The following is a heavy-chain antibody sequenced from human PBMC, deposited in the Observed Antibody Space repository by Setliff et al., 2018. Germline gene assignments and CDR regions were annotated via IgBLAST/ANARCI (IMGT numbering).Heavy chain of an antibody. CDR2: INHSGDT. Sequence: SETLSLTCAVYGGSFSGYYWSWIRQPPGKGLEWIGEINHSGDTNYNPSLKSRVTISGDTSKNQFSLNLSSVTAADTAVYYCARGGGTYYTDYWGQGTLVTVSS. J-gene: IGHJ4*02. CDR3: ARGGGTYYTDY. V-gene: IGHV4-34*01. D-gene: IGHD3-3*01. CDR1: GGSFSGYY.